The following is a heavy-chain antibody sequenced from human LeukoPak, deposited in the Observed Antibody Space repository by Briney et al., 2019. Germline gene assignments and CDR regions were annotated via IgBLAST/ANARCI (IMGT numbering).Heavy chain of an antibody. CDR1: GGSFSGYY. CDR3: ARDGRFRYFDL. V-gene: IGHV4-34*01. Sequence: SSETLSLTCAVYGGSFSGYYWSWIRQPPGKGLEWIGEINHSGSTNYNPSLKSRVTISVDTSKNQFSLKLSSVTAADTAVYYCARDGRFRYFDLWGRGTLVTVSS. CDR2: INHSGST. J-gene: IGHJ2*01. D-gene: IGHD3-16*01.